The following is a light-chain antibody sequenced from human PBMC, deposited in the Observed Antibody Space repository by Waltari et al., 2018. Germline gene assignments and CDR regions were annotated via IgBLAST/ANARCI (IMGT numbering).Light chain of an antibody. V-gene: IGKV3-20*01. CDR3: QEYDRLPET. CDR1: QCVSRF. Sequence: ELVLTQSPGTLSLFPGDRGPLSCRASQCVSRFLACYQQKPGQAPRLLIYGASTRATGMPDRFSGSGSGTEFSLTSSRLGPEDFAVYYCQEYDRLPETFGQGTKVEIK. J-gene: IGKJ1*01. CDR2: GAS.